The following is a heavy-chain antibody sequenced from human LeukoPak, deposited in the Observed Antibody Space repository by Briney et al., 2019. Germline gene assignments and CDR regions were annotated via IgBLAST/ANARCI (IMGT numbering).Heavy chain of an antibody. Sequence: PSETLSLTCTVSGGSISSSSYYWGWFRQPPGKGLEWIGNVYRSGSTNYDPSLKSRVTISVDTSKNQFSLKLSSVTAADTAVYYCAREEGNYPPSPFDYWGQGTLVTVSS. J-gene: IGHJ4*01. CDR1: GGSISSSSYY. D-gene: IGHD3-10*01. V-gene: IGHV4-39*07. CDR3: AREEGNYPPSPFDY. CDR2: VYRSGST.